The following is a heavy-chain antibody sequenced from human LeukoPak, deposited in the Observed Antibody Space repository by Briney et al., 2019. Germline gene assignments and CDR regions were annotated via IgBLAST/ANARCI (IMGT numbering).Heavy chain of an antibody. CDR3: ARYQRGYQGPFDY. V-gene: IGHV5-51*01. D-gene: IGHD2-2*01. CDR1: GYSFTSYW. CDR2: IYPGDSDT. J-gene: IGHJ4*02. Sequence: GESLQISFQGSGYSFTSYWIGWVRQMPGKGLGWMGIIYPGDSDTRYSPSFQGQVTISADKFISTAYLQWSSLKASDTAMYYCARYQRGYQGPFDYWGQGTLVTVSS.